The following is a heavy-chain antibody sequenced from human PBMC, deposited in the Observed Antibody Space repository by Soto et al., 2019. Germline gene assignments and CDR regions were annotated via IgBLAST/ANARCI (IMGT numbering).Heavy chain of an antibody. Sequence: SETLSLTCTVSGGSISSGDYYWSWIRQPPGKGLEWIGYIYYSGSTYYNPSLKSRVTISVDTSKNQFSLKLSSVTAADTAVYYCAREPYDFWRLGAFDIWGQGTMVTVSS. D-gene: IGHD3-3*01. V-gene: IGHV4-30-4*01. CDR3: AREPYDFWRLGAFDI. CDR1: GGSISSGDYY. CDR2: IYYSGST. J-gene: IGHJ3*02.